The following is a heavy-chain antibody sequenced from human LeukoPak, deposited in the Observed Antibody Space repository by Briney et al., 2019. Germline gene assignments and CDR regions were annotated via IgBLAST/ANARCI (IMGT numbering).Heavy chain of an antibody. V-gene: IGHV3-20*04. D-gene: IGHD3-10*01. CDR2: INWNGDST. CDR3: ARTGYYGSGSYSDY. CDR1: GFTFDDYG. J-gene: IGHJ4*02. Sequence: GGSLRLSCAASGFTFDDYGMSWVRQAPGKGLEWVSGINWNGDSTGYADSVKGRFTISRDNAKNSLYLQMNSLRAEDTASYYCARTGYYGSGSYSDYWGEGTLVTVPS.